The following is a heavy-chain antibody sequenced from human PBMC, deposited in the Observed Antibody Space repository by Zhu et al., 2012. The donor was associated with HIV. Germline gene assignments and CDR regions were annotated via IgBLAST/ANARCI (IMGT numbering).Heavy chain of an antibody. CDR1: GGSISSHY. D-gene: IGHD3-3*01. Sequence: QVQLQESGPGLVKPSETLSLTCTVSGGSISSHYWSWIRQPPGKGLEWIGYIYYSGSTNYNPSLKSRVTISVDTSKNQFSLKLSSVTAADTAVYYCARDRSALGRGGYGMDVWGQGTTVTVSS. J-gene: IGHJ6*02. CDR3: ARDRSALGRGGYGMDV. V-gene: IGHV4-59*11. CDR2: IYYSGST.